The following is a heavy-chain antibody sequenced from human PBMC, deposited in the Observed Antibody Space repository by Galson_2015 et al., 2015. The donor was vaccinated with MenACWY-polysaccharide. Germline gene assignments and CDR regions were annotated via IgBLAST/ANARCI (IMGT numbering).Heavy chain of an antibody. D-gene: IGHD6-19*01. J-gene: IGHJ4*02. CDR2: IKQDGSEK. CDR3: ARYRDSSGRRFDY. Sequence: SQRLSCEASGFTFSGFWMSWVRQAPGKGLEWVANIKQDGSEKNYVDSVKGRFTISRDNAKNSLYLQMNSLRAEDTAVYYCARYRDSSGRRFDYWGQGTLVTVSS. CDR1: GFTFSGFW. V-gene: IGHV3-7*02.